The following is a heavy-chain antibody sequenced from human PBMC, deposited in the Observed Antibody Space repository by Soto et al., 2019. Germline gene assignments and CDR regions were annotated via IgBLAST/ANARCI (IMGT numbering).Heavy chain of an antibody. J-gene: IGHJ4*02. CDR2: SNPSGST. D-gene: IGHD2-8*02. V-gene: IGHV4-34*01. Sequence: QVPLQQWGAGLLKPSETLSLTCAVYGGSFSGYYWTWIRQPPGTGLEWIGESNPSGSTNYNPSLKILFTTSVDTSKNQFSLKLTSVTAADTAVYYCARDKITGLFDYWGQGTLVTDSS. CDR3: ARDKITGLFDY. CDR1: GGSFSGYY.